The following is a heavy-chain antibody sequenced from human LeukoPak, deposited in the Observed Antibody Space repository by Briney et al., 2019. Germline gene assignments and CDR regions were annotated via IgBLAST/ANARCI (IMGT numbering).Heavy chain of an antibody. CDR1: GGSISSGGYY. Sequence: SETLSLTCTVSGGSISSGGYYWSWIRQHPGKGLEWIGYIYYSGSTYYNPSLKSRVTISVDTSKNKFSLRLSSVTAADTAVYSCASDLRYYDSSSYTLYYYMDVWGKGTTVTVSS. D-gene: IGHD3-22*01. CDR3: ASDLRYYDSSSYTLYYYMDV. J-gene: IGHJ6*03. CDR2: IYYSGST. V-gene: IGHV4-31*03.